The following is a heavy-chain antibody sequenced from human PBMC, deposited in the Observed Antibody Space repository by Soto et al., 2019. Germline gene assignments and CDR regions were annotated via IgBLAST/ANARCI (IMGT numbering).Heavy chain of an antibody. J-gene: IGHJ6*02. CDR3: ARAELERGQVGHFGMHV. Sequence: ASVKVSCKTSGYTFSNYAISWVRQAPGQGLEWMGWISSYNSNNGDTKSAQMLQGRVTMTIDTSATTAYMELRSLRSDDTAVYYCARAELERGQVGHFGMHVWGQGTTVTVSS. D-gene: IGHD1-1*01. V-gene: IGHV1-18*04. CDR1: GYTFSNYA. CDR2: ISSYNSNNGDT.